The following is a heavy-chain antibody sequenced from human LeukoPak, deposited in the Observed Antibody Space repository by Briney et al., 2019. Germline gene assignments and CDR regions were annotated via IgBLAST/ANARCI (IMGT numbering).Heavy chain of an antibody. J-gene: IGHJ4*02. CDR2: SGSGADT. D-gene: IGHD1-26*01. V-gene: IGHV3-23*01. Sequence: AGSLRLSCVASGFTFSNYAMNWVRQAPGQGLEWVSVSGSGADTYYVDSVKGRFTISRDNSKNTLYLQMNSLRAEDTAVYYCAKARGGTYRTYYFAYWGQGTLVTVSS. CDR3: AKARGGTYRTYYFAY. CDR1: GFTFSNYA.